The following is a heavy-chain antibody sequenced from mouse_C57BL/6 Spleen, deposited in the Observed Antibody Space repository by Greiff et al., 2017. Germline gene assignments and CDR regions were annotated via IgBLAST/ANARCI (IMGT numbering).Heavy chain of an antibody. CDR2: INPYNGGT. Sequence: EVQLQQSGPVLVKPGASVKMSCKASGYTFTDYYMNWVKQSHGKSLEWIGVINPYNGGTSYNQKFKGKATLTVDKSSSTAYMELNSLTSEDSAVYYCARSGGYDVAMDYWGQGTSVTVSS. CDR1: GYTFTDYY. D-gene: IGHD2-2*01. J-gene: IGHJ4*01. CDR3: ARSGGYDVAMDY. V-gene: IGHV1-19*01.